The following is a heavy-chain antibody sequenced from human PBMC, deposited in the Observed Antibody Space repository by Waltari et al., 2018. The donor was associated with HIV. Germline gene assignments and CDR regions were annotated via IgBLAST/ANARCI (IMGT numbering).Heavy chain of an antibody. CDR2: IIPISGTT. CDR1: GGTFSSSA. J-gene: IGHJ5*02. V-gene: IGHV1-69*12. CDR3: ARLGRSRFLEWIPFDP. D-gene: IGHD3-3*01. Sequence: QVQLVQSGAEVKKPGSSVKVSCKASGGTFSSSALSWVRQAPGQGREWMGGIIPISGTTNYAQKYQGRVTITADESTSTANMELNSLKSEDTAVYYCARLGRSRFLEWIPFDPWGQGTLVTVSS.